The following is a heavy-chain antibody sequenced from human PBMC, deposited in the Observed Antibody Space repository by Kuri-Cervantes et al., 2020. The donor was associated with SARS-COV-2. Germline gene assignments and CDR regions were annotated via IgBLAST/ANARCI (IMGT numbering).Heavy chain of an antibody. V-gene: IGHV3-30-3*01. CDR2: ISYDGSNK. D-gene: IGHD2-2*01. CDR3: AKDLSSGTSCYDY. Sequence: GGSLRLSCAASGFTFSSYAMHWVHQAPGKGLEWVAVISYDGSNKYYADSVKGRFTISRDNSKNTLYLQMNSLRAEDTAVYYCAKDLSSGTSCYDYWGQGTLVTVSS. J-gene: IGHJ4*02. CDR1: GFTFSSYA.